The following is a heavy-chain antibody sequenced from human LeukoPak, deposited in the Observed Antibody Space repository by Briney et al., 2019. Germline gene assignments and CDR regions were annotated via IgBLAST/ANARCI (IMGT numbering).Heavy chain of an antibody. CDR3: ARGRYGSGSKRGMDV. CDR1: GFTFSSYA. J-gene: IGHJ6*04. V-gene: IGHV3-30*04. D-gene: IGHD3-10*01. Sequence: GGSLRLSCAASGFTFSSYAMHWVRQAPGKGLEWVAVISYDRSNKYYADSVKGRFTISRDNSKNTLYLQMNSLRAEDTAVYYCARGRYGSGSKRGMDVWGKGTTVTVSS. CDR2: ISYDRSNK.